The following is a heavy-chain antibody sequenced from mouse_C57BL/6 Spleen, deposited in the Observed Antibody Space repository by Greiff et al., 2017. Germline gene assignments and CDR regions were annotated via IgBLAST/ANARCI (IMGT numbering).Heavy chain of an antibody. V-gene: IGHV1-82*01. Sequence: QVQLQQSGPELVKPGASVKISCKASGYAFSSSWMNWVKQRPGKGLEWIGRIYPGDGDTNYNGKFKGKATLTADKSSSTAYMQLSSLTSEDSAVYVCARWDYGYSWFAYWGQGTLVTVSA. J-gene: IGHJ3*01. CDR1: GYAFSSSW. CDR3: ARWDYGYSWFAY. CDR2: IYPGDGDT. D-gene: IGHD2-2*01.